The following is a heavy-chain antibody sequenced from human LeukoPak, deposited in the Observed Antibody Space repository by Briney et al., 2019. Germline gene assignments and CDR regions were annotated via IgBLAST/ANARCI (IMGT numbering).Heavy chain of an antibody. D-gene: IGHD4-11*01. CDR1: GGSISDFY. V-gene: IGHV4-4*07. Sequence: PSETLSLTCIVSGGSISDFYWSWVRQSAGKGLKYIGRIYSSGSTNYNPSLKSRVAMSVDTSKNQFSLNLRSLTAADTAVYYCARVTDSLDYWGQGTLVTVSS. J-gene: IGHJ4*02. CDR3: ARVTDSLDY. CDR2: IYSSGST.